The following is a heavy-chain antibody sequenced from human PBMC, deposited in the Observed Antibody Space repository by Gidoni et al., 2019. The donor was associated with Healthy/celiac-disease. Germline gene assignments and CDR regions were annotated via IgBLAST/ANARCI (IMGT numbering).Heavy chain of an antibody. CDR1: GFTFSSYW. D-gene: IGHD3-10*01. Sequence: EVQLVESGGGLVQPGGSLRLSCAASGFTFSSYWMSWVRQAPGKGLEWVANIKQDGSEKYYVDSVKGRFTISRDNAKNSLYLQMNSLRAEDTAVYYCAREGLLWFGEPYYYYYGMDVWGQGTTVTVSS. V-gene: IGHV3-7*03. J-gene: IGHJ6*02. CDR3: AREGLLWFGEPYYYYYGMDV. CDR2: IKQDGSEK.